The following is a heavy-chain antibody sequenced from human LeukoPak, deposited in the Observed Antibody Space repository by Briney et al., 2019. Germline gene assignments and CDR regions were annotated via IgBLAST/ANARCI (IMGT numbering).Heavy chain of an antibody. CDR1: GYSISSGYY. Sequence: SETLSLTCTVSGYSISSGYYWGWIRQPPGKGLEWIGSIYHSGSTYYNPSLKSRVTISVDTSKNQFSLKLSSVTAADTAVYYCARGRGILLTGYFYWGQGTLVTVSS. CDR3: ARGRGILLTGYFY. D-gene: IGHD3-9*01. V-gene: IGHV4-38-2*02. J-gene: IGHJ4*02. CDR2: IYHSGST.